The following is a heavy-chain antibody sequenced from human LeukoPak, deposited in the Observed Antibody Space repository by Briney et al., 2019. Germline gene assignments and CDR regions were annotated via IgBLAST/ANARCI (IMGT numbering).Heavy chain of an antibody. CDR3: ARDDNGPDY. J-gene: IGHJ4*02. Sequence: GGSLRLSCAASGFTFSSYWMSWVRQAPGKGLEWVANMNQDGSEKYYVDSVKGRFTISRDNAENSLYLQMNSLRAEDTAVYYCARDDNGPDYWGQGTLVTVSS. D-gene: IGHD2-8*01. V-gene: IGHV3-7*01. CDR1: GFTFSSYW. CDR2: MNQDGSEK.